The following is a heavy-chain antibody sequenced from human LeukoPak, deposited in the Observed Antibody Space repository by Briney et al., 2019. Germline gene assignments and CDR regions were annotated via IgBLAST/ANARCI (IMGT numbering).Heavy chain of an antibody. Sequence: ASVKISCKASGYTFTDYYMHWVQQAPGKGLEWMGRVDPEDGETIYGEKFEGRVTISADTSTHTAYMELSSPRSEDTAIFYCTTDRDSGWSWGQGTLVTVSS. CDR2: VDPEDGET. V-gene: IGHV1-69-2*01. J-gene: IGHJ5*02. CDR3: TTDRDSGWS. CDR1: GYTFTDYY. D-gene: IGHD6-19*01.